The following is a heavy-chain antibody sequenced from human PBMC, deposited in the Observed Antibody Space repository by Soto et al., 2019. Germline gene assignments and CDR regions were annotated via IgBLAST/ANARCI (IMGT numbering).Heavy chain of an antibody. CDR1: GDIFSGYS. J-gene: IGHJ4*02. CDR2: IIPLFGST. V-gene: IGHV1-69*12. CDR3: ARDLGTGYDSGDY. D-gene: IGHD5-12*01. Sequence: QVQLVQSGAEVKKPGSSVKVSCTASGDIFSGYSISWVRQAPGQGLEWMGGIIPLFGSTNYAPKFQGRLTTSADQSTNTGDMELSSLKSEDTAAFYCARDLGTGYDSGDYWGQGTLVTVSS.